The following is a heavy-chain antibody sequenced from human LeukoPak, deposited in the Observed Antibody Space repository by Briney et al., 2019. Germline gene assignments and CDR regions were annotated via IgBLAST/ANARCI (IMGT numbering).Heavy chain of an antibody. D-gene: IGHD5-24*01. V-gene: IGHV4-61*01. J-gene: IGHJ4*02. CDR3: ARVRDGGYLDY. Sequence: SETLSLTCTVSGGSVSTGSYYWSWIRQPPGKGLEWIGYIYYSGSTNYNPSLKSRVTISVDTSKNQFSLKLSSVTAADTAVYYCARVRDGGYLDYWGQGTLVTVSS. CDR1: GGSVSTGSYY. CDR2: IYYSGST.